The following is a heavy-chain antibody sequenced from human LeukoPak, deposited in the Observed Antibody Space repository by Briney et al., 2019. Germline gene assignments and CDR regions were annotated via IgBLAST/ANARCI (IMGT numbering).Heavy chain of an antibody. CDR3: ARGGTDGYNLDY. CDR2: INPSSGGT. CDR1: GYTFTGYY. J-gene: IGHJ4*02. D-gene: IGHD5-24*01. V-gene: IGHV1-2*02. Sequence: ASVKVSCKASGYTFTGYYMHWVRQAPGQGLECIGWINPSSGGTNNAQKFQGRVTLTRDTSISTAYMELSRLTPDDTAVYYGARGGTDGYNLDYWGQGTLVTVSS.